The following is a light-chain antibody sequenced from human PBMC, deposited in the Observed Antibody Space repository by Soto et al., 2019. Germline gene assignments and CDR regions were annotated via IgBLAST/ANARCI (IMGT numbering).Light chain of an antibody. CDR3: KKSYSTTLT. CDR1: RSVIGN. V-gene: IGKV3D-15*01. CDR2: GAS. Sequence: EIVITQSPATLSVSPGERATLSCRASRSVIGNYVAWYQQKPGQAPRLLFYGASTRAAGSPDRFSGSGSGTDFTLNIRSMKTEELATYDCKKSYSTTLTVGGGEKVDIK. J-gene: IGKJ4*01.